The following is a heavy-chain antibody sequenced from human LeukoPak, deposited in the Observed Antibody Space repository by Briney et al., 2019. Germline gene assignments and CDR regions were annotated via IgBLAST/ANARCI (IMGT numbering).Heavy chain of an antibody. CDR3: ARGVNSGYFDY. Sequence: SETLSLTCSVSGGSISSSSFYWGWIRQPPGKGLEWIGSISYSGSTYYNPSLKSRVTISVDTSKNQFSLKLTSVTAADTAVYYCARGVNSGYFDYCGQGTLVTVSS. D-gene: IGHD1-26*01. CDR1: GGSISSSSFY. J-gene: IGHJ4*02. V-gene: IGHV4-39*07. CDR2: ISYSGST.